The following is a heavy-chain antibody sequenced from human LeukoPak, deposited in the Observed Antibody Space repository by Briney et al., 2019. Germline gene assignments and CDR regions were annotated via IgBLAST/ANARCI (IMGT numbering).Heavy chain of an antibody. CDR3: ARATPGGLHGYSFDY. Sequence: ASVKVSCKXSGYTFKNNDINWVRQATGQGLEWMGRMNPNSGNTGFAQKFQDRVSMTRDTSINTAYMELTSLRSGDTAVYYCARATPGGLHGYSFDYWGQGTVVTVYS. J-gene: IGHJ4*02. D-gene: IGHD5-24*01. CDR1: GYTFKNND. CDR2: MNPNSGNT. V-gene: IGHV1-8*02.